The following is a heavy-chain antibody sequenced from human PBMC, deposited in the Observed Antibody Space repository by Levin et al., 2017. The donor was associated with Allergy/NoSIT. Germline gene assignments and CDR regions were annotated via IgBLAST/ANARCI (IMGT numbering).Heavy chain of an antibody. J-gene: IGHJ6*02. CDR3: AREPDIVVVPASGAGNYYYYGMDV. CDR1: GFTFSSYS. Sequence: GGSLRLSCAASGFTFSSYSMNWVRQAPGKGLEWVSSISSSSSYIYYADSVKGRFTISRDNAKNSLYLQMNSLRAEDTAVYYCAREPDIVVVPASGAGNYYYYGMDVWGQGTTVTVSS. D-gene: IGHD2-2*01. V-gene: IGHV3-21*01. CDR2: ISSSSSYI.